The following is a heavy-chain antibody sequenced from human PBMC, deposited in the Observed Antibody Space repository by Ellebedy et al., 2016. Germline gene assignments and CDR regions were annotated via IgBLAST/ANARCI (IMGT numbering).Heavy chain of an antibody. V-gene: IGHV3-7*01. CDR2: IVRDGSDQ. J-gene: IGHJ4*02. CDR3: ARDTNGWSRDY. D-gene: IGHD2-8*01. Sequence: GESLKISCAASGFTFTAYSMTWVRQAPGKGLEWVATIVRDGSDQYYVDSLTGRFTVSRDDAKNSVYLQLNSLRAEDSGIYYCARDTNGWSRDYWGQGTLVTVSS. CDR1: GFTFTAYS.